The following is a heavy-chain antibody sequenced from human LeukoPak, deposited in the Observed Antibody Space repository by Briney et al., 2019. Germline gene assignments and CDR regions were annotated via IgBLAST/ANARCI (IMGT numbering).Heavy chain of an antibody. Sequence: PSQTLSPTCTVLGGSIRSGDYYWSWIRQPPGKGLEWIVYIYYSGRTYYNPSIKSRLTIPVHTSKRQFSLKLSSVIAADTAVYYCARERNGYTPLDSW. J-gene: IGHJ5*01. CDR3: ARERNGYTPLDS. V-gene: IGHV4-30-4*08. CDR1: GGSIRSGDYY. CDR2: IYYSGRT. D-gene: IGHD5-24*01.